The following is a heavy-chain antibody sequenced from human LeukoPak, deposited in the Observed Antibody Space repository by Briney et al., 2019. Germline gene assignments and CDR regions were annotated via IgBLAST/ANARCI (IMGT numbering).Heavy chain of an antibody. CDR1: GITFSSYG. V-gene: IGHV3-23*01. CDR3: AKDPRHLYDYVWGSFVY. Sequence: GTLRLSCASSGITFSSYGMSWVRHAPGKGLEWVSASSGSGGSTYYADSVKGRFTISRDNSKNTLYLQMNSLRAEYTPVYHCAKDPRHLYDYVWGSFVYWGQGTLVTVSS. D-gene: IGHD3-16*01. J-gene: IGHJ4*02. CDR2: SSGSGGST.